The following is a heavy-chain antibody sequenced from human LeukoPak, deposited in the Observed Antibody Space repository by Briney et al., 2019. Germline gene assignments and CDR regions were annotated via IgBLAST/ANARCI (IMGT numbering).Heavy chain of an antibody. Sequence: GGSLRLSCAASGLTFSSYWMHWVRQAPGKGLEYVSAISSNGHTYYADSVKGRFTISRDNSKSTLYLQMSSLRPEDTAVYYCVKDNREEDWFDPWGQGTLVTVSS. CDR2: ISSNGHT. V-gene: IGHV3-64D*09. J-gene: IGHJ5*02. CDR3: VKDNREEDWFDP. CDR1: GLTFSSYW. D-gene: IGHD2/OR15-2a*01.